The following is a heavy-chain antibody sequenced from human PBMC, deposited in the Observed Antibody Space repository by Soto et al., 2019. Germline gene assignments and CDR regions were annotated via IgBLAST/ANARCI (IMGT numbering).Heavy chain of an antibody. V-gene: IGHV3-30*18. D-gene: IGHD3-16*02. Sequence: QVQLVESGGGVVQPGRSLRLSCAASGFTFSSYGMHWVRQAPGKGLEWVAVISYDGSEKYYADSVKGRFTISRDNSKNTLNLQMNSLRADDTAVYYCAKALGELSPGSYDYWGQGTLITVSS. CDR1: GFTFSSYG. CDR2: ISYDGSEK. CDR3: AKALGELSPGSYDY. J-gene: IGHJ4*02.